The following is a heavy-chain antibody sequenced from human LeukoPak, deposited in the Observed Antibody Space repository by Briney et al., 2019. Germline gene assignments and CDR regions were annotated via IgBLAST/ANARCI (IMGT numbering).Heavy chain of an antibody. CDR3: ARDPPPYCSVGSCSPIYYYMDV. CDR2: INPNSGGT. Sequence: ASVKVSCKASGYTFTGYYMHWVRQAPGQGLEWMGWINPNSGGTNYAQKFQGRVTMSRDTSISTAYMELSRLRSDDTAVYYCARDPPPYCSVGSCSPIYYYMDVWGKGPRSPSP. V-gene: IGHV1-2*02. J-gene: IGHJ6*03. CDR1: GYTFTGYY. D-gene: IGHD2-15*01.